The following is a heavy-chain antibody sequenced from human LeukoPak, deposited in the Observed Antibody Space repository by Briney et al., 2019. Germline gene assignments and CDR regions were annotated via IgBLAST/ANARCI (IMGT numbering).Heavy chain of an antibody. CDR3: AREGLPSGATKIFDY. Sequence: GGSLRLSCAVSGFTFSSYSMHWVRQAPGKGLEWVSCIRTVTSSIYYADAVKGRFTVSRDNAKNSLYLEMDSLRAEDTAVYYCAREGLPSGATKIFDYWGQGTLVAVSS. V-gene: IGHV3-21*01. CDR2: IRTVTSSI. CDR1: GFTFSSYS. J-gene: IGHJ4*02. D-gene: IGHD2-15*01.